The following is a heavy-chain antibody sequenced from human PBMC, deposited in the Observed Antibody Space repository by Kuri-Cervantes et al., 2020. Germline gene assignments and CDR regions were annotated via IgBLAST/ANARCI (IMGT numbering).Heavy chain of an antibody. J-gene: IGHJ5*02. CDR2: ISAYNGNT. V-gene: IGHV1-18*04. D-gene: IGHD6-19*01. CDR1: GYTFTSYY. CDR3: ATSVAGTVGH. Sequence: ASVKVSCKASGYTFTSYYMHWVRQAPGQGLEWMGWISAYNGNTNYAQKLQGRVTMTTDTSTSTAYMELRSLRSDDTAVYYCATSVAGTVGHWGQGTLVTVSS.